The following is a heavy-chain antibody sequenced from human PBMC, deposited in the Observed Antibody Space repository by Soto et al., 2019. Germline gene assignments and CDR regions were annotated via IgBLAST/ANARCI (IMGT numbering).Heavy chain of an antibody. CDR2: IYNSGST. CDR1: GGSISNGGYY. V-gene: IGHV4-31*03. J-gene: IGHJ4*02. CDR3: ARSSRSYFEY. Sequence: QVQLQESGPGLVKPSQTLSLTCTVSGGSISNGGYYWSWIRQHPGKGLEWIGYIYNSGSTYYNPSLKSRITISENTSKNQFSLKVSSVTAADTAVYYCARSSRSYFEYWGQGTLVTVSS.